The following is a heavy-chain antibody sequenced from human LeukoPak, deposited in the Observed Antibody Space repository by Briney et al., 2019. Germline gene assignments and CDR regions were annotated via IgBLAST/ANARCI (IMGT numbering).Heavy chain of an antibody. D-gene: IGHD3-10*01. J-gene: IGHJ4*02. CDR3: ARDYYGSGSYYKPFDY. CDR1: GGTFSSYA. V-gene: IGHV1-69*01. CDR2: IIPIFGTA. Sequence: ASVKVSFKASGGTFSSYAISWVRQAPGQGLEWMGGIIPIFGTANYAQKFQGRVTITADESTSTAYMELSSLRSEDTAVYYCARDYYGSGSYYKPFDYWGQGTLVTVSS.